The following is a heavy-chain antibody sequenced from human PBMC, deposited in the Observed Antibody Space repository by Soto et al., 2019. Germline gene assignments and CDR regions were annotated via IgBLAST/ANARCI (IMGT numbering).Heavy chain of an antibody. Sequence: VASVMVSCKASGYTFTSYYMHWVRQAPGQGLEWMGIINPSDGSTTYAQKFQGRVTMTRDTSTSTVYMELSSLRSEDTAVFYCARGSLEMTTITSYFDYWGQGTLVTVSS. J-gene: IGHJ4*02. D-gene: IGHD4-4*01. CDR1: GYTFTSYY. V-gene: IGHV1-46*01. CDR3: ARGSLEMTTITSYFDY. CDR2: INPSDGST.